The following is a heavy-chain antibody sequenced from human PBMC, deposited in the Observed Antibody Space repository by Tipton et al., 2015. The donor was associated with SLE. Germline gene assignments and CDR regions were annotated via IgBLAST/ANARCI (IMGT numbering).Heavy chain of an antibody. D-gene: IGHD6-13*01. Sequence: TLSLTCAVYGGSFSGYYWSWIRQPPGKGLEWIGEINHSGSTSYNPSLKSRVTISVDTSKNQFSLKLSSVTAADTAVYYCARSAGYGSSWAHFDYWGQGTLVTVSS. V-gene: IGHV4-34*01. CDR1: GGSFSGYY. CDR2: INHSGST. J-gene: IGHJ4*02. CDR3: ARSAGYGSSWAHFDY.